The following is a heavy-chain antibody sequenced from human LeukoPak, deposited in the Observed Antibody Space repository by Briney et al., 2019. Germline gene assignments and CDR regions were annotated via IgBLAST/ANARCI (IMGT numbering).Heavy chain of an antibody. CDR2: ISGSGGST. CDR3: AKDGLGELLTYSYYYMDV. CDR1: GFTFSSYA. J-gene: IGHJ6*03. D-gene: IGHD1-26*01. V-gene: IGHV3-23*01. Sequence: PGGSLRLSCAASGFTFSSYAMSWVRQAPGKGLEWVSAISGSGGSTYYADSVKGRFTTSRDNSKNTLYLQMNSLRAEDTAVYYCAKDGLGELLTYSYYYMDVWGKGTTVTVSS.